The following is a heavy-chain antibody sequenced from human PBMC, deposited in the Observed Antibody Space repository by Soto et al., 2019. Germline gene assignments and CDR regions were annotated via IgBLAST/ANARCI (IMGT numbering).Heavy chain of an antibody. CDR2: ISHSGRT. CDR3: SFGSSFDY. J-gene: IGHJ4*02. Sequence: FATLSLTCPVSGASLRVGTDYLRWIRQPPGKGLEWLGYISHSGRTNYDPSLKSRLTMSVDTSQNQFSLHLNSVTAADTAVYYCSFGSSFDYWGQGTLVTVSS. V-gene: IGHV4-61*01. D-gene: IGHD3-16*01. CDR1: GASLRVGTDY.